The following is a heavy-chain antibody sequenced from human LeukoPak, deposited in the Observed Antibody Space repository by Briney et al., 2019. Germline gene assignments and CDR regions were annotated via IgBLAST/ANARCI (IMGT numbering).Heavy chain of an antibody. CDR1: GFTFSSYS. Sequence: GGSLRLSCAASGFTFSSYSMNWVRQAQGKWLEWVSSISSSSSYIYYADSVKGRFTISRDNAKNSLYLQMNSLRDEDTAVYYCASADYGGTSGRYFQHWGQGTLVTVSS. V-gene: IGHV3-21*01. J-gene: IGHJ1*01. CDR3: ASADYGGTSGRYFQH. D-gene: IGHD4-23*01. CDR2: ISSSSSYI.